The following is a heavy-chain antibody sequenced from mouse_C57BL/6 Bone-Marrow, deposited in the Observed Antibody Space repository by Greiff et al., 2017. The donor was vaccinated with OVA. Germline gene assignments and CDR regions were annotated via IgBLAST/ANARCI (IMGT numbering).Heavy chain of an antibody. V-gene: IGHV1-64*01. CDR2: IHPNSGST. CDR3: ARHYDGYYVYAMDY. J-gene: IGHJ4*01. Sequence: QVQLQQPGAELVKPGASVKLSCKASGYTFTSYWMHWVKQRPGQGLEWIGMIHPNSGSTSYNEKFKSKATLTVDKSSSTAYLQLSSLTSEDSSVYYCARHYDGYYVYAMDYWGQGTSVTVSS. D-gene: IGHD2-3*01. CDR1: GYTFTSYW.